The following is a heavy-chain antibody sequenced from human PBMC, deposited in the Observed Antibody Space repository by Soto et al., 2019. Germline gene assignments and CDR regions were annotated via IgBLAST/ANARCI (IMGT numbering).Heavy chain of an antibody. CDR2: IYYSGST. CDR1: GGSISSYY. Sequence: PSETLSLTCTVSGGSISSYYWSWIRQPPGKGLEWIGYIYYSGSTNYNPSLKSRVTISVDTSKNQFSLKLSSVTAADTAVYYCARDYGGRIAGFDYWGQGTPVTVSS. V-gene: IGHV4-59*01. D-gene: IGHD6-13*01. CDR3: ARDYGGRIAGFDY. J-gene: IGHJ4*02.